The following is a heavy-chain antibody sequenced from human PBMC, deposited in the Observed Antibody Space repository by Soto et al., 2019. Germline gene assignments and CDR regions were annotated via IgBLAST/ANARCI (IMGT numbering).Heavy chain of an antibody. D-gene: IGHD3-3*01. Sequence: ASVKVSCKASGYTFTGYYMHWVRQAPGQGLEWMGWINPNSGGTNYAQKFRGWVTMTRDTSISTAYMELSRLRSDDTAVYYCVRGFWSGYYGYYYYGMDVWGQGTTVTSP. CDR1: GYTFTGYY. CDR3: VRGFWSGYYGYYYYGMDV. V-gene: IGHV1-2*04. J-gene: IGHJ6*02. CDR2: INPNSGGT.